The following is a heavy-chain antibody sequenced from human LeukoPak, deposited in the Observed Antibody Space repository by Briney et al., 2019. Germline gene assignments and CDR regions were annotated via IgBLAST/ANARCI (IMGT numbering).Heavy chain of an antibody. V-gene: IGHV4-34*01. CDR3: ARHVLRYFDWLLLWDY. CDR2: INHSGST. J-gene: IGHJ4*02. D-gene: IGHD3-9*01. Sequence: PGGSLRLSCAASGFTFSSYWMSWIRQPPGKGLEWIGEINHSGSTYYNPSLKSRVTISVDTSKNQFSLKLSSVTAADTAVYYCARHVLRYFDWLLLWDYWGQGTLVTVSS. CDR1: GFTFSSYW.